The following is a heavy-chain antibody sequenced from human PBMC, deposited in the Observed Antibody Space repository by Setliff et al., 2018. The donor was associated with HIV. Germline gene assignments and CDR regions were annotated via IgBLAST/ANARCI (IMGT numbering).Heavy chain of an antibody. D-gene: IGHD4-17*01. J-gene: IGHJ4*02. CDR3: ARDVERGDHGGAYYFDS. V-gene: IGHV4-30-4*08. CDR2: IYYSGTT. CDR1: GGSISSGDYY. Sequence: PSETMSLTFTVSGGSISSGDYYWSWIRQPTGKGLEWIGYIYYSGTTYYNPSLKSRVTISIDTSENQFSLKLSSGTAADTAVYYCARDVERGDHGGAYYFDSWGQGTLVTVSS.